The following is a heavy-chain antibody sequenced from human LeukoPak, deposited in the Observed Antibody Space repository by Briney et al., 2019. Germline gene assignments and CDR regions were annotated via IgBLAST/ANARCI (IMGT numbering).Heavy chain of an antibody. V-gene: IGHV3-7*01. CDR3: ARDYWRSIDH. CDR2: VNEDGSAK. J-gene: IGHJ4*02. Sequence: GGSLRLSCVVSGLTFSKYWMIWVRQAPGKGLESVAIVNEDGSAKYYLDSVKGRFTISRDNARNSLYLEMNSLRAEDTAVYYCARDYWRSIDHWGQGTLVTVSS. D-gene: IGHD1-1*01. CDR1: GLTFSKYW.